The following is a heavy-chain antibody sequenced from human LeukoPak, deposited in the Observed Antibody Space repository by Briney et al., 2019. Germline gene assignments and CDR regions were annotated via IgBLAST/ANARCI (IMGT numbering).Heavy chain of an antibody. V-gene: IGHV3-64*01. CDR2: ISGNGDIT. Sequence: PGGSLRLSCVASGFTFSTYTMHWVRQAPGKGLEYVSVISGNGDITYYANSMKGRFTISRDNSKNTLYLQMGSLRPEDMAVYYCRAVAATNEVDYWGQGTLVTVSS. CDR1: GFTFSTYT. J-gene: IGHJ4*02. D-gene: IGHD6-19*01. CDR3: RAVAATNEVDY.